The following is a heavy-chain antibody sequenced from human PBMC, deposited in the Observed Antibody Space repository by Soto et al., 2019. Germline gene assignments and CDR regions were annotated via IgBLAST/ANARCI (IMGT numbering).Heavy chain of an antibody. Sequence: GGSLRLSCAASGFSFSSYAMHWVRQAPGKGLEWVAVISFAGTNTHYADSVKDRFTISRDNSKNTVYLHMVSLRPEDTSVYSCAREKRTGDSSLGSFDVWGQGTMVTVSS. CDR1: GFSFSSYA. CDR3: AREKRTGDSSLGSFDV. V-gene: IGHV3-30-3*01. J-gene: IGHJ3*01. D-gene: IGHD7-27*01. CDR2: ISFAGTNT.